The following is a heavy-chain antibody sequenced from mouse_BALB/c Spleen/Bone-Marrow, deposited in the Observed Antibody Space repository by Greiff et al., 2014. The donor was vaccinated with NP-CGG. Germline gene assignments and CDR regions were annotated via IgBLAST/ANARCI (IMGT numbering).Heavy chain of an antibody. D-gene: IGHD1-2*01. CDR3: ARSYYGYLYYFDY. V-gene: IGHV1-7*01. J-gene: IGHJ2*01. Sequence: LQSGAELAKPGASVKMSCKASGYTFTSYWMHWVKQRPGQGLEWIGYINPSTGYTEYNQKFKDKATLTADKSSSTAYMQLSSLTSEDSAVYYCARSYYGYLYYFDYWGQGTTLTVSS. CDR2: INPSTGYT. CDR1: GYTFTSYW.